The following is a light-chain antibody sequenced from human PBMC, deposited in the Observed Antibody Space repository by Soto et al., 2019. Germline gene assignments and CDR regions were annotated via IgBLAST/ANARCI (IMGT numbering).Light chain of an antibody. CDR2: GVS. V-gene: IGKV3-20*01. Sequence: EVVMTQSPATLSVSPGERATLSCRASQSVTSNYLAWYQQKPGQAPRLLIYGVSRRATGVPDRFSGSGSGTDFTLTISRLVPEDVAVYYCQQYTDWPLTCGQGPKVEVK. J-gene: IGKJ1*01. CDR3: QQYTDWPLT. CDR1: QSVTSNY.